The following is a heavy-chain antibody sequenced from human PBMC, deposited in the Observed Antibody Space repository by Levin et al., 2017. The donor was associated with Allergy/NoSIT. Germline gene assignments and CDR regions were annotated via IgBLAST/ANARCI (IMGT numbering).Heavy chain of an antibody. CDR1: GGTFSSYT. CDR3: ARVLGGWYVVDY. D-gene: IGHD6-19*01. V-gene: IGHV1-69*13. J-gene: IGHJ4*02. CDR2: INPLSGTP. Sequence: SVKVSCKASGGTFSSYTFTWVRQARGQGLEWMGGINPLSGTPNYAQKFQGRVTFTADESTGTAYMELSSLRSEDTAVYYCARVLGGWYVVDYWGQGTLVTVSS.